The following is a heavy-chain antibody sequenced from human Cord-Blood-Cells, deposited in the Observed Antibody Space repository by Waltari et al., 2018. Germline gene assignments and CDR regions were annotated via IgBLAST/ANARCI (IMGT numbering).Heavy chain of an antibody. CDR2: INHSGST. Sequence: QVQLQQWGAGLLKPSETLSLTCAVHGGSFSGYYWSWIRQPPGKGLEWIGEINHSGSTNYNPSLKSRVTISVDTSKNQFSLKLSSVTAADTAVYYCARHFRGYRPFDYWGQGTLVTVSS. V-gene: IGHV4-34*01. D-gene: IGHD3-3*02. CDR3: ARHFRGYRPFDY. J-gene: IGHJ4*02. CDR1: GGSFSGYY.